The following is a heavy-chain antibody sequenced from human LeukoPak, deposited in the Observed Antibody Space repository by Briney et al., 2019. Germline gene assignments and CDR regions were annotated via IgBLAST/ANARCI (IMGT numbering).Heavy chain of an antibody. J-gene: IGHJ3*02. CDR2: MSSSSSYI. CDR3: ARAFNDAFDI. CDR1: GFTFSTYS. Sequence: GGSLRLSCAASGFTFSTYSMNWVRQAPGKGLEWVSSMSSSSSYIYYADSVKGRFTISRDNAKNSLYLQMDSLRAEDTAVYYCARAFNDAFDIWGQGTTVTVSS. V-gene: IGHV3-21*06.